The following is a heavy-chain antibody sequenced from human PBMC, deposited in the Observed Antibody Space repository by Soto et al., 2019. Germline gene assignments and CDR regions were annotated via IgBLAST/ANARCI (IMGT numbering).Heavy chain of an antibody. J-gene: IGHJ5*02. CDR3: ASRTVTTTEVWFDP. V-gene: IGHV4-39*01. Sequence: SETLSLTCTVSVGSISSSSYYWDWVLQPPGKGLEWIGSIYYSGSSYYNPSLKSRVTISVDTSKNQFSLKLSSVTAADTAVYYCASRTVTTTEVWFDPWGQGTQVTVSS. CDR1: VGSISSSSYY. CDR2: IYYSGSS. D-gene: IGHD4-17*01.